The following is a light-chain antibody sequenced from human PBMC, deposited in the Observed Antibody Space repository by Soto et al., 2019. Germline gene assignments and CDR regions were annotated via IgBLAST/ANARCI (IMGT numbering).Light chain of an antibody. CDR2: EVN. Sequence: QSALTQPPSASGSPGQSVTISCTGTSSDVGGYNYVSWYQQHPGKVPKVLISEVNKRPSGVPDRLSGSKSGNTASLTVSGLQADDEADYYCSSFAGTFFVFGTGTKVTVL. J-gene: IGLJ1*01. V-gene: IGLV2-8*01. CDR3: SSFAGTFFV. CDR1: SSDVGGYNY.